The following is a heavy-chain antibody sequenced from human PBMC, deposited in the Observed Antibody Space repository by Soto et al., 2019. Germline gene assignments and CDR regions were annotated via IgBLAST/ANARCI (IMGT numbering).Heavy chain of an antibody. D-gene: IGHD6-19*01. Sequence: QITLKESGPTLVKPTQTLTLTCTFSGFSLSTTRVGVGWIRQPPGKALEWLALIYWDDDKRYSPFLKSRLTIAKDTSKNQVVLTMTTMDPMDTATYFCAHTLVAGLGDYFDYWGQGTLVTVSS. J-gene: IGHJ4*02. CDR2: IYWDDDK. CDR3: AHTLVAGLGDYFDY. V-gene: IGHV2-5*02. CDR1: GFSLSTTRVG.